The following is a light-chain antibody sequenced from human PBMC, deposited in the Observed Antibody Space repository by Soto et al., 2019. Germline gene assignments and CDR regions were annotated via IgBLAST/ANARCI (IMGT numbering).Light chain of an antibody. CDR2: DNY. V-gene: IGLV1-51*01. J-gene: IGLJ2*01. Sequence: QSVLTQPPSVSATPGQTVTISCSGSSSNIGNNYVSWYQQFPGAAPKLLIYDNYWRPSGIPDRFSASKSGTSATLGITELQTGDEADYYCATWDSSLSAVVVGGGTKLTVL. CDR1: SSNIGNNY. CDR3: ATWDSSLSAVV.